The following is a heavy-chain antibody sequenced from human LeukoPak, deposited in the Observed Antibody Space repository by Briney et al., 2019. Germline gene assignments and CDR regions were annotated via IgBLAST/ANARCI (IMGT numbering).Heavy chain of an antibody. J-gene: IGHJ4*02. CDR1: GFTFADHV. Sequence: GGSLRLSCVASGFTFADHVFHWIRQVPGKGLEWLAFISEDDDTYYADSVQGRFTISRDNSKNSLYFELQSLTTDDAALYYCVKDASDPYFFDFWGQGTLVTVSS. CDR3: VKDASDPYFFDF. V-gene: IGHV3-43*02. CDR2: ISEDDDT.